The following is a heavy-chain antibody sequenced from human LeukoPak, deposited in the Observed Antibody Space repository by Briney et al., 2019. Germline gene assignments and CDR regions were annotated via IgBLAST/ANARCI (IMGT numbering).Heavy chain of an antibody. J-gene: IGHJ6*02. Sequence: SVKVSCKASGGTFSSYAISWVRQAPGQGLEWMGGIIPIFGTANYAQKFQGRVTITADESTSTAYMELSSLRSEDTAVYYCARDLYRPDGDYPIYYYYYGMDVWAKGPRSPSP. CDR1: GGTFSSYA. CDR3: ARDLYRPDGDYPIYYYYYGMDV. D-gene: IGHD4-17*01. CDR2: IIPIFGTA. V-gene: IGHV1-69*01.